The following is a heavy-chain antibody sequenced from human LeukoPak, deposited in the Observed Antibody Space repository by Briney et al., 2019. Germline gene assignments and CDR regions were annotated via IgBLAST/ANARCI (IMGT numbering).Heavy chain of an antibody. CDR2: VWSDGNKK. J-gene: IGHJ3*02. Sequence: GRSLRLSCAASGFNFNNYAMHWVRQAPGQGLEWVAVVWSDGNKKFYADSVTGRFTISRDNSKSILYFQMNSLRAEDTALYYCAKEPRKSTGAFDIRGRGTMVTVSS. CDR1: GFNFNNYA. V-gene: IGHV3-33*06. CDR3: AKEPRKSTGAFDI.